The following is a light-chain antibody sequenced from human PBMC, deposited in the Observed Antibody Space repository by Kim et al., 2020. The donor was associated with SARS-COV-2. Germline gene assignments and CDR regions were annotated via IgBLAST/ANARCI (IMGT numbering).Light chain of an antibody. J-gene: IGKJ1*01. V-gene: IGKV1-5*01. CDR1: QSISSW. CDR2: DAS. Sequence: DIQMTQSPSTLSASVGDRVTITCRASQSISSWLAWYQQKPGKAPKLLIYDASSLESGVPSTFSGSGSGTEFTLTISSLQPDDLATYYCQQYNSYSRTFGQGTKVDIK. CDR3: QQYNSYSRT.